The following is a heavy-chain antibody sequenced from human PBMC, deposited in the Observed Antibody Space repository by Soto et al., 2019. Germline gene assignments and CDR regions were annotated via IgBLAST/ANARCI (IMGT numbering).Heavy chain of an antibody. V-gene: IGHV2-5*02. CDR1: GFSLTSRPMG. D-gene: IGHD1-1*01. CDR2: IYWDDDK. CDR3: AHRLSGYNWNAGYFDY. J-gene: IGHJ4*02. Sequence: QITLKESAPTRVKPTQTLTLTCTFSGFSLTSRPMGVGWIRQPPGKALEWLAFIYWDDDKRYSPSLRSRLTITKDTSGNQVVRTMTNMDPVDTATYYCAHRLSGYNWNAGYFDYWGQGALVTVSS.